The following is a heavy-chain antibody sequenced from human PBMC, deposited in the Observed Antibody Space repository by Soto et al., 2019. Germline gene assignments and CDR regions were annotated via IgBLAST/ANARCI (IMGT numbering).Heavy chain of an antibody. CDR3: ARFGAAAVDY. V-gene: IGHV4-34*01. D-gene: IGHD6-13*01. J-gene: IGHJ4*02. CDR1: GGSFSGYY. Sequence: QVQLQQWGAGLLKPSETLSLTCAVYGGSFSGYYWSWIRQPPGKGLEWIGEINHSGSTNYNPSLKSRVTISVNTSKNQFSLKLSSVTAADTAVYYCARFGAAAVDYWGQGTLVTVSS. CDR2: INHSGST.